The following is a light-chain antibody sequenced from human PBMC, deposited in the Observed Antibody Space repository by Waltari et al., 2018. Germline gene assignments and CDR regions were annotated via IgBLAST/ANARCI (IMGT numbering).Light chain of an antibody. J-gene: IGKJ2*01. V-gene: IGKV3-15*01. CDR3: QQYFDWPMYT. CDR1: QSVSTH. Sequence: EIVMTQSPDPLSVSPGESATPSCKASQSVSTHLAWYQQKPGQAPRLLLYGASTRATGIPARFSGSGSGTDFTLTISSLQSEDFAVYYCQQYFDWPMYTFAQGTKLEIK. CDR2: GAS.